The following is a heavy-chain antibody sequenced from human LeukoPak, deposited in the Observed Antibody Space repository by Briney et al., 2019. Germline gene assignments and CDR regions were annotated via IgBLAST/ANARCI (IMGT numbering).Heavy chain of an antibody. CDR1: GGSVSSGSNY. D-gene: IGHD3-16*01. CDR3: ARTVGGVKEFDN. V-gene: IGHV4-61*02. CDR2: IYTSGST. Sequence: SETLSLTCTVSGGSVSSGSNYWNWIRQPAGKGLEWIGRIYTSGSTHYNPSLKSRVTISVDTSKNQFSLKVSSVTAADTAVYYCARTVGGVKEFDNWGQGTLVTVSS. J-gene: IGHJ4*02.